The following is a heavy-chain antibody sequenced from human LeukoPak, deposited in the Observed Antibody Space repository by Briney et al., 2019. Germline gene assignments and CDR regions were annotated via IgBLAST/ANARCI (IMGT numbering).Heavy chain of an antibody. Sequence: GTSLRLSCVASGFTFSTYAMHWVRQAPGRGLEWMAAISYDGTETYYAGSVKGRFTISRDNSKKTLFLQMNSLRAEDTAVYYCAKSWASETARDSSSWLPFDYWGQGTLVTVSS. CDR3: AKSWASETARDSSSWLPFDY. CDR2: ISYDGTET. J-gene: IGHJ4*02. D-gene: IGHD6-13*01. CDR1: GFTFSTYA. V-gene: IGHV3-30*18.